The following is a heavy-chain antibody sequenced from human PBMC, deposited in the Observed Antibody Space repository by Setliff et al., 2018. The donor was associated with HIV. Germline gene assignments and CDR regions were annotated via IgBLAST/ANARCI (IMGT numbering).Heavy chain of an antibody. CDR3: ATCRHRPSNWFDP. CDR1: GGSLNTGTYY. Sequence: SETLSLTCTVSGGSLNTGTYYWSWIRQPAGKGLEWIGHIYITEDTDYNPSLKSRVSISVDRSGNQFSLRLTSVTAADTAVYYCATCRHRPSNWFDPWGQGTVVTVSS. CDR2: IYITEDT. J-gene: IGHJ5*02. V-gene: IGHV4-61*09.